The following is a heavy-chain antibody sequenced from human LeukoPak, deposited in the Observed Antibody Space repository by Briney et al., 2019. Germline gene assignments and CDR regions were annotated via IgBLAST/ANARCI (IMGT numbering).Heavy chain of an antibody. V-gene: IGHV3-30-3*01. Sequence: GRSLRLSCAASGFTFSSYAMHWVRQAPGKGLEWVAFISYDGSNKYYADSVKGRFTISRDNSKNTLYLQMNSLRAEDTAVYYCAGGLEMATIKNHHYFDYWGQGTLVTVSS. D-gene: IGHD5-24*01. CDR3: AGGLEMATIKNHHYFDY. CDR1: GFTFSSYA. CDR2: ISYDGSNK. J-gene: IGHJ4*02.